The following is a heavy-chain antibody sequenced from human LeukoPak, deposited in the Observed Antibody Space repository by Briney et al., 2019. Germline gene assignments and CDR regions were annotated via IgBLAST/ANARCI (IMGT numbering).Heavy chain of an antibody. V-gene: IGHV3-30-3*01. CDR3: ARGGSGSYFGY. D-gene: IGHD1-26*01. CDR1: GFTFSRDA. CDR2: ISDDGTNK. Sequence: GRSLRLSCGASGFTFSRDAMHWVRQAPGKGLEWVAAISDDGTNKYYADSVKGRLTISRDNSKNTLYLQMNSLRDEDTAVYYCARGGSGSYFGYWGQGTLVTVSS. J-gene: IGHJ4*02.